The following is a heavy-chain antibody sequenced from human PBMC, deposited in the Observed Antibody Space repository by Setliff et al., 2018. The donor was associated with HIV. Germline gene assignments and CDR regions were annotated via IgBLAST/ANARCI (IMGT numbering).Heavy chain of an antibody. D-gene: IGHD6-19*01. CDR3: AREFSERSPNPDHYYYYMDV. V-gene: IGHV4-59*01. Sequence: SETLSLTCTVSGGSIGSYHWSWIRKSPGTGLAYIGNIRHSGYTNYNPSLKSRLNMSVDTSNYQISLTLTAVTAADTAVYYCAREFSERSPNPDHYYYYMDVWGKGTTVTVSS. CDR2: IRHSGYT. J-gene: IGHJ6*03. CDR1: GGSIGSYH.